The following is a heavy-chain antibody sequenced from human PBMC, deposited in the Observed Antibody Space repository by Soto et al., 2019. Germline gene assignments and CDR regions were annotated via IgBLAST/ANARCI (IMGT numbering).Heavy chain of an antibody. Sequence: VQLVESGGGLVQPGGSLRLSCAASGFTFSSYGMHWVRQAPGKGLEWVAVIWYDGSNKYYADSVKGRFTISRDNSKNTLYLQMNSLRAEDTAVYYCARDGGYNWNDYYYYGMDVWGQGTTVTVSS. CDR3: ARDGGYNWNDYYYYGMDV. J-gene: IGHJ6*02. V-gene: IGHV3-33*08. D-gene: IGHD1-20*01. CDR1: GFTFSSYG. CDR2: IWYDGSNK.